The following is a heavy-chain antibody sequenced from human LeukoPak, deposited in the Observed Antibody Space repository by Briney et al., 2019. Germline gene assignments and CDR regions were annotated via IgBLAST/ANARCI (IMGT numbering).Heavy chain of an antibody. D-gene: IGHD5-18*01. Sequence: SETLSLTCTFSGGSISSSNSYLGWIRQPPGKGLEWIGSIYYSGSTYYNPSLKSRVTISVDTSKNQFSLKLSSVTAADTAVYFCAREVQLWEFDYWGQGTLVTVSS. V-gene: IGHV4-39*02. CDR2: IYYSGST. J-gene: IGHJ4*02. CDR3: AREVQLWEFDY. CDR1: GGSISSSNSY.